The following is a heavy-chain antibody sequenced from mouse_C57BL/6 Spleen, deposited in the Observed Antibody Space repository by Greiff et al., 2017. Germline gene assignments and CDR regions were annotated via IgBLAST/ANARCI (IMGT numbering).Heavy chain of an antibody. CDR1: GYTFTSYW. CDR3: ARGNPMVTTQTAPVGDY. J-gene: IGHJ4*01. CDR2: IDPSDSYT. D-gene: IGHD2-2*01. V-gene: IGHV1-50*01. Sequence: QVQLQQPGAELVKPGASVKLSCKASGYTFTSYWMQWVKQRPGQGLEWIGEIDPSDSYTNYNQKFKGKATLTVDTSSSTAYMQLSSLTSEDSSVYYWARGNPMVTTQTAPVGDYWGQGTSVTVSS.